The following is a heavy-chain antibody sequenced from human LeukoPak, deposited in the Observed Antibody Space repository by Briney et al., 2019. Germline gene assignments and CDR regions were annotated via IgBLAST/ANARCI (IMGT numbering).Heavy chain of an antibody. V-gene: IGHV4-61*02. Sequence: SQTLSLTCTVSGGSISSGSYYWSWIRQPAGKGLELIGRIYTSGSTNYNPSLKSRVTISVDTSKNQFSLKLSSVTAADTAVYYCARVGSGSSYYYYYYMDVWGKGTTVTVSS. CDR3: ARVGSGSSYYYYYYMDV. CDR1: GGSISSGSYY. CDR2: IYTSGST. D-gene: IGHD3-10*01. J-gene: IGHJ6*03.